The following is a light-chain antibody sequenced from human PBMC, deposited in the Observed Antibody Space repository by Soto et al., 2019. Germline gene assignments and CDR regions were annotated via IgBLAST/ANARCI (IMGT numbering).Light chain of an antibody. CDR2: AAS. V-gene: IGKV1-27*01. CDR3: QKYNSAPRT. Sequence: DIQMTQSPSSLSASVGDRVTITCRASQGISNYLACYQQKPGTVPKLLLYAASTLQSGVPSRFSGSGSGTDFTITISSLQPEDVATYYCQKYNSAPRTFGQGTKVEIK. J-gene: IGKJ1*01. CDR1: QGISNY.